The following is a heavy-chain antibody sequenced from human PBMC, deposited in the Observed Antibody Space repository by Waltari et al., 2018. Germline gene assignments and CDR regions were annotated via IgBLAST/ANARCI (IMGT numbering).Heavy chain of an antibody. CDR1: GGTFSSDV. CDR2: INPVYGTT. CDR3: ASRDLTYYYDSSPFDY. V-gene: IGHV1-69*15. D-gene: IGHD3-22*01. Sequence: QVQLVQSGAEVKKPGSSVKVSCKASGGTFSSDVISWVRQVPGQGLEWMGRINPVYGTTDYAQKFQGRVTITADESTSTAYMELSSLRSEDTAVYYCASRDLTYYYDSSPFDYWGQGTLVTVSS. J-gene: IGHJ4*02.